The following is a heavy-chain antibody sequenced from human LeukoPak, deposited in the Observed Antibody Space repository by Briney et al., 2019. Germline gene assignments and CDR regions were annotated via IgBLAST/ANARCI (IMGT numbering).Heavy chain of an antibody. Sequence: PGGSLRLSCSASGFSISDYYMNWVRQAPGKGLEWISYISSGAGTTIKYADSVKGRFTISRDNAQNSLFLQINSLRAEDTAVYFCARARAGYFALFQHWGQGSLVIVSS. CDR1: GFSISDYY. CDR3: ARARAGYFALFQH. V-gene: IGHV3-11*01. J-gene: IGHJ1*01. D-gene: IGHD3-22*01. CDR2: ISSGAGTTI.